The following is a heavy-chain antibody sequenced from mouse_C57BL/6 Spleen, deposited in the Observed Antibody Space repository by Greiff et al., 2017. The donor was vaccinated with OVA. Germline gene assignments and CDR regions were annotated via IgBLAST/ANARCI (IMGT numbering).Heavy chain of an antibody. CDR2: INPSTGGT. J-gene: IGHJ2*01. CDR1: GYSFTGYY. Sequence: VQLQQSGPELVKPGASVKISCKASGYSFTGYYMNWVKQSPEKSLEWIGEINPSTGGTTYNQKFKAKATLTVDKSSSTAYMQLKSLTSEDSAVYYCARKTVPLDYWGQGTTLTVSS. V-gene: IGHV1-42*01. CDR3: ARKTVPLDY. D-gene: IGHD1-1*01.